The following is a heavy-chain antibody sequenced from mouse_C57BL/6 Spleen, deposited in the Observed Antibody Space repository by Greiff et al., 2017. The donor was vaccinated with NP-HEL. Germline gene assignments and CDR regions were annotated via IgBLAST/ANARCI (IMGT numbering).Heavy chain of an antibody. D-gene: IGHD1-1*01. V-gene: IGHV1-59*01. CDR1: GYTFTSYW. CDR3: ARRDYYGSSYGAMDY. J-gene: IGHJ4*01. CDR2: IDPSDSYT. Sequence: VQLQQPGAELVRPGTSVKLSCKASGYTFTSYWMHWVKQRPGQGLEWIGVIDPSDSYTNYNQKFKGKATLTVDTSSSTAYMQLSSLTSEDSAVYYCARRDYYGSSYGAMDYWGQGTSVTVSS.